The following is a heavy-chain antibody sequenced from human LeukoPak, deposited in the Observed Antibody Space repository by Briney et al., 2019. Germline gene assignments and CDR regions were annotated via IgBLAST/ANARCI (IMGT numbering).Heavy chain of an antibody. V-gene: IGHV1-69*13. Sequence: GASVKVSCKASGGTFISYAISWVRQAPGLGLEWMGGIIPIFGTANYAQKFQGRVTITADESTSTAYMELSSLRSEDTAVYYCARDRLGKPPDYWGQGTLVTVSS. CDR3: ARDRLGKPPDY. J-gene: IGHJ4*02. CDR1: GGTFISYA. CDR2: IIPIFGTA. D-gene: IGHD4-23*01.